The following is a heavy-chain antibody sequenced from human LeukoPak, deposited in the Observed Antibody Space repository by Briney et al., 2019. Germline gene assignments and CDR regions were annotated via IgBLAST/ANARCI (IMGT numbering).Heavy chain of an antibody. V-gene: IGHV4-34*01. CDR1: GGSFSGYY. D-gene: IGHD2-15*01. CDR2: IHYSGSA. CDR3: ARGPGRYCSGGSCYPGRNWFDP. Sequence: SETLSLTCAVYGGSFSGYYWTWIRQPPGKGLEWIGEIHYSGSATYNPSLKSRVTISVDTSKNQFSLKLSSVTAADTAVYYCARGPGRYCSGGSCYPGRNWFDPWGQGTLVTVSS. J-gene: IGHJ5*02.